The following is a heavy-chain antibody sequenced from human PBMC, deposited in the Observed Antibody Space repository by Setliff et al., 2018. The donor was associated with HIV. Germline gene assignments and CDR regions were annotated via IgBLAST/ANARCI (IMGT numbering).Heavy chain of an antibody. D-gene: IGHD2-15*01. CDR3: AREHCSGGSCSWRDLRTYGMDV. Sequence: SETLSLTCTVSGGSISSYYWSWIRQPPGKGLEWLGHIYSSGSTNYNPSLKSRVTISVDTSKNQFSLKLYSVTAADTAVYYCAREHCSGGSCSWRDLRTYGMDVWGQGTTVTVSS. CDR1: GGSISSYY. J-gene: IGHJ6*02. CDR2: IYSSGST. V-gene: IGHV4-59*08.